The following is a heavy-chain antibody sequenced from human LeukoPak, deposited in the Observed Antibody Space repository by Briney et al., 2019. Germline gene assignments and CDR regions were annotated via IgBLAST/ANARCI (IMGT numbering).Heavy chain of an antibody. Sequence: GGSLRLSCAASGFTFSSYSMNWVRQAPGKGLEWVAVISYDGSNKYYADSVKGRFTISRDNSKNTLYLQMNSLRAEDTAVYYCARDSGTITIFGVVMSAPDYWGQGTLVTVSS. D-gene: IGHD3-3*01. CDR2: ISYDGSNK. J-gene: IGHJ4*02. CDR3: ARDSGTITIFGVVMSAPDY. CDR1: GFTFSSYS. V-gene: IGHV3-30*03.